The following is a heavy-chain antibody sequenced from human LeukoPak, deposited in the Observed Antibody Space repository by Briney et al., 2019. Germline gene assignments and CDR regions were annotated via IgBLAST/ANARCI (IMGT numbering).Heavy chain of an antibody. J-gene: IGHJ4*02. Sequence: SETLSLTCTVSGGSISSYYWSWLRQPPGKGLEWIGYIYYSGSTNYNPSLKSRVTISVDTSKNQFSLKLSSVTAADTAVYYCASSQSVWFGEYDYWGQGTLVTVSS. CDR3: ASSQSVWFGEYDY. CDR2: IYYSGST. CDR1: GGSISSYY. V-gene: IGHV4-59*01. D-gene: IGHD3-10*01.